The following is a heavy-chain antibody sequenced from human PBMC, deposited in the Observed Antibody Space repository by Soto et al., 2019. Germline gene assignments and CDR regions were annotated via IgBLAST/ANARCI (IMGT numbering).Heavy chain of an antibody. CDR3: ARDGYSSGWYWFDP. CDR1: GYSISSGYY. Sequence: PSETLSLTCAVSGYSISSGYYWGWIRQPPGKGLEWIGSIYHSGSTYYNPSLKSRVTISVDTSKNHLSLKLRSVNAADTAVYYCARDGYSSGWYWFDPWGQGTLVNVS. CDR2: IYHSGST. J-gene: IGHJ5*02. V-gene: IGHV4-38-2*02. D-gene: IGHD6-19*01.